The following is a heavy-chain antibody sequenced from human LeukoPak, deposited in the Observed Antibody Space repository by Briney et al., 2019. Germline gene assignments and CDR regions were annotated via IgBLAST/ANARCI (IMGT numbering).Heavy chain of an antibody. CDR3: ARDGGTAGEFDY. J-gene: IGHJ4*02. CDR2: IKQDGSEK. Sequence: PGGSLRLSCAASGSTFSSYWMTWVRQAPGKGLEWVANIKQDGSEKYYVDSVKGRFTISRDNAKNSLYLHTSSLRAEDTAVYYCARDGGTAGEFDYWGQGTLVTVSS. D-gene: IGHD2-15*01. V-gene: IGHV3-7*03. CDR1: GSTFSSYW.